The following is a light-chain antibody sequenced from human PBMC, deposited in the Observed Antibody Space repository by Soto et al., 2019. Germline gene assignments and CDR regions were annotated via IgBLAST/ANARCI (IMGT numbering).Light chain of an antibody. J-gene: IGKJ5*01. CDR3: QQGHSITIT. CDR2: VAS. CDR1: QTISNY. V-gene: IGKV1-39*01. Sequence: DIQFTQSPSSRSASVGDRVTITCRESQTISNYLNWYQQIPGKAPKLLIYVASSLQFGVQSRFSGSGSGTEFTLTISSLQPEDFATYYCQQGHSITITLGQGTRLEIK.